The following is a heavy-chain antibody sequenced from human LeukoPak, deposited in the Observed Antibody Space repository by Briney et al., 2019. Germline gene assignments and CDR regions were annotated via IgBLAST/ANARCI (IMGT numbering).Heavy chain of an antibody. CDR1: GGSISSSSYY. CDR3: ARQSIGFWSGYYNVNWFDP. V-gene: IGHV4-39*01. CDR2: IYYSGST. D-gene: IGHD3-3*01. J-gene: IGHJ5*02. Sequence: SETLSLTCTVSGGSISSSSYYWGWIRQPLGKGLEWIGSIYYSGSTYYNPSLKSRVTISVDTSKNQFSLKLSSVTAADTAVYYCARQSIGFWSGYYNVNWFDPWGQGTLVTVSS.